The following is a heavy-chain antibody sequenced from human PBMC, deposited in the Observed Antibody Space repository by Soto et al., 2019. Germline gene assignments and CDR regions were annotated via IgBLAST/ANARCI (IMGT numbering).Heavy chain of an antibody. D-gene: IGHD1-26*01. Sequence: EVQLVESGGDLVQPGGSLRLSCAASGFTFSSYWMHWVRQAPGKGLVWVSHIDSDGSSTTYADYVKGRFTISRDNAKNTLDLQMNSLRAEDTAVYYCVRDDIGVGIDYWGLGTLVTVSS. V-gene: IGHV3-74*01. J-gene: IGHJ4*02. CDR3: VRDDIGVGIDY. CDR2: IDSDGSST. CDR1: GFTFSSYW.